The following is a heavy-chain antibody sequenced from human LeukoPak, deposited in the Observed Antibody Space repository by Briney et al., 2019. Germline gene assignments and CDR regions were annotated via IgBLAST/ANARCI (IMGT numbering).Heavy chain of an antibody. D-gene: IGHD2-15*01. CDR1: GGSISSYY. Sequence: PSETLSLTCTVSGGSISSYYWSWIRPPAGKGLEWIGRIYTSGSTNYNPSLKSRVTISVDTSKNQFSLKLSSVTAADTAVYYCARELAVVVVAAEGGWFDPWGQGTLVTVSS. CDR3: ARELAVVVVAAEGGWFDP. V-gene: IGHV4-4*07. CDR2: IYTSGST. J-gene: IGHJ5*02.